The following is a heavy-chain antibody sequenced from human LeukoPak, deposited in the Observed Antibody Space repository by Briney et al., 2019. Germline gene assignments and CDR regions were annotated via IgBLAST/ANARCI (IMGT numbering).Heavy chain of an antibody. CDR1: GFTFSSYG. D-gene: IGHD3-3*01. CDR2: IYYDGSNE. Sequence: GWSLRLSCAASGFTFSSYGMHWVRQAPGKGLEWVSLIYYDGSNENYADSVKGRFTISRDNSKNTLYLQMNSLRAEDTAVYYCARLRFYGMDVWGQGTTVTVSS. V-gene: IGHV3-33*01. CDR3: ARLRFYGMDV. J-gene: IGHJ6*02.